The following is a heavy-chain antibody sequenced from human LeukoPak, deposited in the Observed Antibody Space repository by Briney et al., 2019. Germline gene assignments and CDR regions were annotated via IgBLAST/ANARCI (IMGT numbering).Heavy chain of an antibody. J-gene: IGHJ4*02. CDR3: ARSTGSTMFIDY. V-gene: IGHV4-59*01. CDR2: IYNSGYT. D-gene: IGHD3-10*02. CDR1: GGSISPYY. Sequence: PSETLSLTCTVSGGSISPYYWSWIRQPPGKGLEWLGFIYNSGYTDYNPCLKSRVARSVDTSKNQFSLKLSSVTAADTAVYYCARSTGSTMFIDYWGQGTLVTVSS.